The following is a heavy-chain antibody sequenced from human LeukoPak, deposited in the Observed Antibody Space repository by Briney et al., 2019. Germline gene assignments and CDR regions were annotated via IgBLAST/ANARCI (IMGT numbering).Heavy chain of an antibody. CDR2: IYYSGST. Sequence: SETLSLTCTVSGRSLSSYYWSWIRQPPGKGLEWIGYIYYSGSTNYNPSLTSRVTISVDTSKNQFSLKLSSVTAADTAVYYCARGPPYLLFDYWGQGTLVTVSS. D-gene: IGHD2-15*01. V-gene: IGHV4-59*01. CDR1: GRSLSSYY. CDR3: ARGPPYLLFDY. J-gene: IGHJ4*02.